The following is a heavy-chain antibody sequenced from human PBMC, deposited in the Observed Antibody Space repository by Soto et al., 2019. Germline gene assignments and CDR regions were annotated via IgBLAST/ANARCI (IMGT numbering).Heavy chain of an antibody. CDR1: TFPFSTYW. V-gene: IGHV3-7*01. CDR3: AGGNALDV. CDR2: IHRDEIEK. Sequence: GGSLRLSCAACTFPFSTYWMTWVRQAPGKGLEWVANIHRDEIEKYYMDSVKGRFTISRDNAKNSLYLQMTSLRAEDTAVYYWAGGNALDVWGQGTQVTVSS. J-gene: IGHJ6*02.